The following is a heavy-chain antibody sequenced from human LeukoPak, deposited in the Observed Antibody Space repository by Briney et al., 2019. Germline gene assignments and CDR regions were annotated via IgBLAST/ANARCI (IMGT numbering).Heavy chain of an antibody. CDR3: AKDGYDSVLSGY. D-gene: IGHD3-22*01. V-gene: IGHV3-30*18. CDR1: GFTFSSYG. Sequence: GRSLRLSCAASGFTFSSYGMHWVRQAPGKGLEWVAIISYDGGNKYYADSVKGRFTISRDNSKNTLYLQMNSLRAEDTAVYYCAKDGYDSVLSGYWGQGTLVTVSS. J-gene: IGHJ4*02. CDR2: ISYDGGNK.